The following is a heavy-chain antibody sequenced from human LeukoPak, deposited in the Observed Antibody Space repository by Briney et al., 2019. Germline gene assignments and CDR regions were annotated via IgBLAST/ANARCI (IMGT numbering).Heavy chain of an antibody. CDR3: ARGSVLTGYASFDY. CDR1: GGSFSGYY. CDR2: IVRDGRT. Sequence: SETLSLTCAVYGGSFSGYYWKWIRQSPGKGLVWLGEIVRDGRTNYSPSLKSRVTLSVDTSNNRFSLKLTSVTAADTAVYYCARGSVLTGYASFDYWGQGALVPVSS. J-gene: IGHJ4*02. D-gene: IGHD2-2*01. V-gene: IGHV4-34*12.